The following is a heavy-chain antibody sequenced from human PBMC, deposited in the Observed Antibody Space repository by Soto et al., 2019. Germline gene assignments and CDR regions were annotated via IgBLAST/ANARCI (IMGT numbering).Heavy chain of an antibody. J-gene: IGHJ6*02. D-gene: IGHD3-22*01. V-gene: IGHV3-7*05. Sequence: GGSLRLSCAASGFTFSSYWMSWVRQAPGKGLEWVANIKQDGSEKYYVDSVKGRFTISRDNAKNSLYLQMNSLRAEDTAVYYCARDLGMKYYYDSSGYLPTDYYGMDVWGQGTTVTVSS. CDR1: GFTFSSYW. CDR3: ARDLGMKYYYDSSGYLPTDYYGMDV. CDR2: IKQDGSEK.